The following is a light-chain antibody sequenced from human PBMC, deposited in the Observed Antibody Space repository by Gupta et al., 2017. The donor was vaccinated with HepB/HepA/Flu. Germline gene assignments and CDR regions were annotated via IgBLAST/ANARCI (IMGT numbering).Light chain of an antibody. CDR1: SDNVGNQG. CDR2: RSN. J-gene: IGLJ1*01. CDR3: SAWDSSLSAHV. V-gene: IGLV10-54*04. Sequence: QAGLTQPPSVSKDLRPTATLTCTGNSDNVGNQGAVWLQQHPGHPPKLLSYRSNNRPSGISERFSASRSGNTASLTITGLQPEDEADYFCSAWDSSLSAHVFGTGTKVTVL.